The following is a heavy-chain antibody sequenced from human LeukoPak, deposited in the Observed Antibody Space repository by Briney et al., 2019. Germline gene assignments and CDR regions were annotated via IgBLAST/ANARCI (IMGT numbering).Heavy chain of an antibody. V-gene: IGHV4-38-2*02. J-gene: IGHJ4*02. D-gene: IGHD3-22*01. Sequence: PSETLSLTCIVSGYSIISDYFWGWVRQPPGKGPEWIGSIFHSGDVYYNPSLKSRVTLSVDPSKNQFSLKLSSVTAADTAVYYCARWGHYYDSSGPSPGWGQGTLVTVSS. CDR3: ARWGHYYDSSGPSPG. CDR2: IFHSGDV. CDR1: GYSIISDYF.